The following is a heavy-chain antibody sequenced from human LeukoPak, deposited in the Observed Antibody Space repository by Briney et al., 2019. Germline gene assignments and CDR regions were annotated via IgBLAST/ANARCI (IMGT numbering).Heavy chain of an antibody. J-gene: IGHJ4*02. CDR2: ISAYNGNT. D-gene: IGHD3-22*01. Sequence: GASVKVSCKASGYTFTSYGISWVRQAPGQGLEWMGWISAYNGNTNYAQKLQGRVTMTTDTSTSTAYMELRSLRSDDTAVYYCAGEGVTMIVVAETGPDYWGQGTLVTVSS. V-gene: IGHV1-18*01. CDR3: AGEGVTMIVVAETGPDY. CDR1: GYTFTSYG.